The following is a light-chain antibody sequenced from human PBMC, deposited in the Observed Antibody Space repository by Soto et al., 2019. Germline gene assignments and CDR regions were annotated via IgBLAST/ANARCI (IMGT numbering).Light chain of an antibody. CDR1: SSDVGGYNY. V-gene: IGLV2-14*01. CDR3: SSYTSSSTYV. CDR2: EVS. J-gene: IGLJ1*01. Sequence: QSVLTQPASVSGSPGQSITISCTVTSSDVGGYNYVSWYQQHPGKAPKLMIYEVSNRPSGVSNRFSGSKSGNTASLTISGLQAEDEADYYCSSYTSSSTYVFGTGTNVT.